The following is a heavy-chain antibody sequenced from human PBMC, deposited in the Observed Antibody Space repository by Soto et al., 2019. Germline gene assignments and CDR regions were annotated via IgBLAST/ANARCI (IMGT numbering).Heavy chain of an antibody. CDR1: GFTFSSYA. J-gene: IGHJ6*02. CDR2: ISGSGGST. D-gene: IGHD5-18*01. Sequence: GGSLRLSXAASGFTFSSYAMSWVRQAPGKGLEWVSAISGSGGSTYYADSVKGRFTISRDNSKNTLYLQMNSLRAEDTAVYYCAKGSGYSYGAPSDYYYGMDVWGQGTTVTVSS. V-gene: IGHV3-23*01. CDR3: AKGSGYSYGAPSDYYYGMDV.